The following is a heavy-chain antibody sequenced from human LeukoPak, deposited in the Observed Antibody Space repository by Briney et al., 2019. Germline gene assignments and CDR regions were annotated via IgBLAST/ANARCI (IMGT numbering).Heavy chain of an antibody. Sequence: PGGSLTLSCAPSAFTFSDYYMSWIRQAAGRGLEWVSYISSSGSNIYYADSVKGRFTISRDNAKNPLYLQMNSLGAEDTAVYYCTAGHYSRLWGQGTLVTVSS. CDR1: AFTFSDYY. CDR2: ISSSGSNI. D-gene: IGHD6-13*01. CDR3: TAGHYSRL. V-gene: IGHV3-11*01. J-gene: IGHJ4*02.